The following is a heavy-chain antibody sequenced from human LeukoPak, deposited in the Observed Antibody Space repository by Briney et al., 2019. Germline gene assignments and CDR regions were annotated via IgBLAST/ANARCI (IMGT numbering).Heavy chain of an antibody. D-gene: IGHD1-26*01. CDR1: GFTFSSYS. J-gene: IGHJ4*02. CDR3: ARDRDSGSSLDY. Sequence: GGSLRLSCAASGFTFSSYSMNWVRQAPGKGLEWVSSISSSSSYIYYADSVKGRFTISRDNAKNSLYLQMNSLRAEDTALYYCARDRDSGSSLDYWGQGTLVTVSS. V-gene: IGHV3-21*01. CDR2: ISSSSSYI.